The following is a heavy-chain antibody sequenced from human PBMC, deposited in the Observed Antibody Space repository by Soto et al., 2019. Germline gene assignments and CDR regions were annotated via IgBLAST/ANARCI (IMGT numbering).Heavy chain of an antibody. Sequence: ASVKVSCKASGYTFTSYGISWVRQAPGQGLEWMGWISAYNGNTNYAQKLQGRVTMTTDTSTSTAYMELRSLRSDDTAVYYCARGGDYVWGSYRDKHYYSSYGMEVWGQGTTVNVS. D-gene: IGHD3-16*02. J-gene: IGHJ6*01. CDR2: ISAYNGNT. CDR1: GYTFTSYG. CDR3: ARGGDYVWGSYRDKHYYSSYGMEV. V-gene: IGHV1-18*01.